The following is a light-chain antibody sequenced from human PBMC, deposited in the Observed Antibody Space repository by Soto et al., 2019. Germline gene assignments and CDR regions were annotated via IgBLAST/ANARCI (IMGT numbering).Light chain of an antibody. CDR1: QSVGRNF. J-gene: IGKJ4*01. CDR2: GAS. V-gene: IGKV3-20*01. CDR3: HQYAASPLT. Sequence: EIVLTQSPGTLSLSPGESSTFSCRASQSVGRNFLAWYQQKPGRAPRLLIHGASYRATGVPDRFSGSGSETDFTLTISRLETEDFAVYYCHQYAASPLTFGGGTKVEIK.